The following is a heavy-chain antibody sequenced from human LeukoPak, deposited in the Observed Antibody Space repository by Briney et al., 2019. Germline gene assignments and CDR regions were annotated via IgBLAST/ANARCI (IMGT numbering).Heavy chain of an antibody. D-gene: IGHD1-14*01. CDR1: GFTVSSNY. V-gene: IGHV3-53*01. Sequence: GGSLRLSCAASGFTVSSNYMSWVRQAPGKGLEWVSTVGSSFSIHYADSVEGRFTISRDNPKSTLYLQLNNLRDEDTAIYYCARGTSWISPDWYMDVWGEGTTVTVSS. CDR2: VGSSFSI. J-gene: IGHJ6*03. CDR3: ARGTSWISPDWYMDV.